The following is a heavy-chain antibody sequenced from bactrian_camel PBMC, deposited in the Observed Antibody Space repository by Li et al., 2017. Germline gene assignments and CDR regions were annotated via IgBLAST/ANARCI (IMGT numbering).Heavy chain of an antibody. CDR1: ESPFKRRR. CDR2: ITIGSGVT. Sequence: HVQLVESGGGSVQAGGSLRLSCVASESPFKRRRMAWFRQAPGKDREGVAEITIGSGVTDYADSVKGRFTISQDYAKNTVYLEMSSLTAEDTATYFCAADCADQGGCGFGGSCLKYNLWGQGTQVTVS. D-gene: IGHD2*01. V-gene: IGHV3S1*01. J-gene: IGHJ4*01. CDR3: AADCADQGGCGFGGSCLKYNL.